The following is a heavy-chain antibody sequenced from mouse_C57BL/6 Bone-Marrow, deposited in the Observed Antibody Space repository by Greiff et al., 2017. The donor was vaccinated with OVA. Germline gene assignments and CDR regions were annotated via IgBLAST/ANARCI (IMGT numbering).Heavy chain of an antibody. CDR1: GYTFTDYN. V-gene: IGHV1-18*01. CDR2: INPNNGGT. Sequence: VQLKESGPELVKPGASVKIPCKASGYTFTDYNMDWVKQSHGKSLEWIGDINPNNGGTIYNQKFKGKATLTVDKSSSTAYMELRSLTSEDTAVYYCSRSRYYGSSYVDYAMDYWGQGTSGTVSS. CDR3: SRSRYYGSSYVDYAMDY. J-gene: IGHJ4*01. D-gene: IGHD1-1*01.